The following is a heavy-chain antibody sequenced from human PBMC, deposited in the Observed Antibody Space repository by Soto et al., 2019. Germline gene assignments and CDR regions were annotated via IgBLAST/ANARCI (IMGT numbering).Heavy chain of an antibody. CDR3: ARGFDFGSYGSGY. CDR1: GGTFSSYT. V-gene: IGHV1-69*02. Sequence: GASVKVSCKASGGTFSSYTISWVRQAPGQGLEWMGRIIPILGIANYAQKFQGRVTITADKSTSTAYMELSSLRSEDTAVYYCARGFDFGSYGSGYWGQGTLVTVSS. CDR2: IIPILGIA. J-gene: IGHJ4*02. D-gene: IGHD5-18*01.